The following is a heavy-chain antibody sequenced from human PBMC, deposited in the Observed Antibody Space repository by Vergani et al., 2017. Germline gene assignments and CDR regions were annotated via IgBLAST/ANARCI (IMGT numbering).Heavy chain of an antibody. V-gene: IGHV1-69*02. J-gene: IGHJ4*02. CDR2: IIPILGIA. CDR3: ASEGYYGSGTMGAFDY. D-gene: IGHD3-10*01. Sequence: QVQLVQSGAEVKKPGSSVKVSCKASGGTFSSNTISWVRQAPGQGLEWMGRIIPILGIANDAQKFQGRVTITADKSTSTAYMELSSLRSEDTAVYYCASEGYYGSGTMGAFDYWGQGTLVTVSS. CDR1: GGTFSSNT.